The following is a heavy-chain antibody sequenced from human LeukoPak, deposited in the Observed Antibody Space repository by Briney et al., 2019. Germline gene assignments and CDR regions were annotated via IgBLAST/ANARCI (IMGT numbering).Heavy chain of an antibody. Sequence: SETLSLTCAVSGGSINSGGYSYNWIRQPPGKGLEWIGYIYNSGSTSYNPSLKSRVTMSVDTSKNQFSLKLSSVTAADTAVYYCARHRYYYRSGSYYGAPYYMDVWGKGTTVTISS. V-gene: IGHV4-30-4*07. CDR3: ARHRYYYRSGSYYGAPYYMDV. CDR1: GGSINSGGYS. D-gene: IGHD3-10*01. CDR2: IYNSGST. J-gene: IGHJ6*03.